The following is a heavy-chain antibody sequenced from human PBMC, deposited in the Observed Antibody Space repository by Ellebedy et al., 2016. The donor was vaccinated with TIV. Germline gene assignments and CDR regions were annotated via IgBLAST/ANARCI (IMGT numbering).Heavy chain of an antibody. J-gene: IGHJ4*02. V-gene: IGHV3-21*04. Sequence: GESLKISCAASGFTLSTYTMNWVRQAPGKGLEWVSSITNSDYIYYTNSVKGRFTISRDNAKNSLYLQMNSLRAEDTAVYYCAGRAYNWNDGSLFDYWGQGTLVTVSS. D-gene: IGHD1-1*01. CDR3: AGRAYNWNDGSLFDY. CDR2: ITNSDYI. CDR1: GFTLSTYT.